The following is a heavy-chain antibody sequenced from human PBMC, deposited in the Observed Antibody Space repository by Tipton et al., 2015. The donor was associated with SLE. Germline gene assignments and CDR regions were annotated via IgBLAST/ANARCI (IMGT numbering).Heavy chain of an antibody. D-gene: IGHD1-26*01. V-gene: IGHV4-61*02. Sequence: TLSLTCTVSGGPISSGSYYWTWIRQPAGKGLGWIGRIYTSGSANYNPSLESRVTISVDTSKNQFSLKLNSVTAADTAVYYCATTIVGATEGAFDIWGQETMVTVSS. CDR2: IYTSGSA. J-gene: IGHJ3*02. CDR1: GGPISSGSYY. CDR3: ATTIVGATEGAFDI.